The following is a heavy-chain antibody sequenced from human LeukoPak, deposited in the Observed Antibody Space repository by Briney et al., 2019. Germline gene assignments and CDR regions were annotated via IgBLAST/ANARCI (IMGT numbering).Heavy chain of an antibody. J-gene: IGHJ4*02. CDR1: GFTFSSYA. CDR2: ISYDGSNK. V-gene: IGHV3-30*04. Sequence: SGGSLRLSCAASGFTFSSYAMHWVRQAPGKGLEWVAVISYDGSNKYYADSVKGRFTISRDNSKNTLYLQMNSLRAEDTAVYYCARDRVVALLDYWGQGTLVTVSS. D-gene: IGHD5-12*01. CDR3: ARDRVVALLDY.